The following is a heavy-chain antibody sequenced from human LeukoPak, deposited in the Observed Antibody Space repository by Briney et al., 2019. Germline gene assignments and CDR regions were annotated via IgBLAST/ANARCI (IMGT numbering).Heavy chain of an antibody. CDR2: ISYDGSIK. D-gene: IGHD6-19*01. CDR1: GFTFSSYA. V-gene: IGHV3-30-3*01. J-gene: IGHJ4*02. CDR3: ARGPGYSSGWYVLSVDY. Sequence: GRSLRLSCAASGFTFSSYAMHWVRQAPGKGLEWVAVISYDGSIKYYADSVKGRFTTSRNNSKNMLYLQMNSLSAEDTAVYYCARGPGYSSGWYVLSVDYWGQGTLVTVSS.